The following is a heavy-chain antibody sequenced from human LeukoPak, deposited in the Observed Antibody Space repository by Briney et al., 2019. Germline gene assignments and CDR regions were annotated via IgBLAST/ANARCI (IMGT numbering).Heavy chain of an antibody. J-gene: IGHJ4*02. CDR1: GFTFDDYA. V-gene: IGHV3-9*01. Sequence: PGGSLRLSCAASGFTFDDYAMHWVRQAPGKGLEWVSGISWNSGSIGYADSVKGRFTISRDNAKNSLYLQMNSLRAEDTALYYCAKDIGGQYFDWLLFYWGQGTLVTVSS. CDR3: AKDIGGQYFDWLLFY. CDR2: ISWNSGSI. D-gene: IGHD3-9*01.